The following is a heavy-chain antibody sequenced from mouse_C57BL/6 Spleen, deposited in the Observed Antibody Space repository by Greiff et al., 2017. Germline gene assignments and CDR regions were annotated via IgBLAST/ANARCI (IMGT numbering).Heavy chain of an antibody. CDR1: GFTFSDYG. D-gene: IGHD1-1*01. CDR2: ISSGSSTI. Sequence: EVKLMESGGGLVKPGGSLKLSCAASGFTFSDYGMHWVRQAPEKGLEWVAYISSGSSTIYYADTVKGRFTISRDNAKNTLFLQMTSLRSEDTAMYYCARSLYGSSYDYWGQGTTLTVSS. CDR3: ARSLYGSSYDY. V-gene: IGHV5-17*01. J-gene: IGHJ2*01.